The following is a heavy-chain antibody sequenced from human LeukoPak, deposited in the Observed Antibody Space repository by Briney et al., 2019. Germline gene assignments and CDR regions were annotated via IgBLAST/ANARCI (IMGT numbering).Heavy chain of an antibody. Sequence: SETLSLTCAVYGGSFSGYYWSWIRQPPGKGLEWIGEINRSGSTNYNPSLKSRVTISVDTSKNQFSLKLSSVTAADTAVYYCARGSCSSTTRPEGGHNWFDPWGQGTLVTVSS. CDR2: INRSGST. D-gene: IGHD2-2*01. CDR3: ARGSCSSTTRPEGGHNWFDP. V-gene: IGHV4-34*01. CDR1: GGSFSGYY. J-gene: IGHJ5*02.